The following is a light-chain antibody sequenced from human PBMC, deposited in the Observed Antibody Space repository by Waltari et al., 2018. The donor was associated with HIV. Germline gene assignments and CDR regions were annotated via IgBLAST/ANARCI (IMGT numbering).Light chain of an antibody. Sequence: SYELTQPPSVSVSPGQTARITCSGDALPKRYSYWYQQKPGQAPMLVIYKDSERPSGIPERFSGSSSGTTVTLTISGVQAEDEADYYCQSSDSSGIWVFGGGTKLTVL. CDR1: ALPKRY. CDR3: QSSDSSGIWV. V-gene: IGLV3-25*03. J-gene: IGLJ3*02. CDR2: KDS.